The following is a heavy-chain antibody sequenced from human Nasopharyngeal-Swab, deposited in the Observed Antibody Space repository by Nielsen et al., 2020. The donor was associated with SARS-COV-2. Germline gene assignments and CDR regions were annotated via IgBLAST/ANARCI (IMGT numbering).Heavy chain of an antibody. CDR2: IRSKANRHAT. Sequence: GESLKISCAASGFTFSGFAIYWVRQASGKGLEWLGRIRSKANRHATAYGASVKGRFTISRDDSQNTAFLQMDSLKSEDTSVYYCTRVRAGDYGMDVWGQGTTVIVSS. J-gene: IGHJ6*02. CDR1: GFTFSGFA. V-gene: IGHV3-73*01. CDR3: TRVRAGDYGMDV.